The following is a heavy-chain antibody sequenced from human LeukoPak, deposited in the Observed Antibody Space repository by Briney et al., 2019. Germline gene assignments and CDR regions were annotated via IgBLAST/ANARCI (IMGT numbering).Heavy chain of an antibody. J-gene: IGHJ4*02. CDR1: GGSFSDYY. V-gene: IGHV4-59*12. CDR3: ARVRYSDSSVLTRKRPYYFDY. Sequence: SETLSLTCAVYGGSFSDYYWSWIRQPPGKGLESIGHISSSWSTNYNPSLKSRVTMSVDTSKNQFSLKLSSVTAADTAVYYCARVRYSDSSVLTRKRPYYFDYWGQGTLVTVSS. D-gene: IGHD3-22*01. CDR2: ISSSWST.